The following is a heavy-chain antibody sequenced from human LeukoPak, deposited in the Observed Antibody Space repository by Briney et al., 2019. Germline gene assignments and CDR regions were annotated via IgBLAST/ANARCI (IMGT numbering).Heavy chain of an antibody. Sequence: ASVKVSCKASGYTFTSYYMHWVRQAPGQGLEWMGVINPSGGSTSYAQKFQGRVTMTRDTSTSTVYMELSSLRSEDTAVYYCARGGLTTLEWPVGYRDYYMDVWGKGTTVTVSS. CDR1: GYTFTSYY. D-gene: IGHD3-3*01. CDR3: ARGGLTTLEWPVGYRDYYMDV. CDR2: INPSGGST. J-gene: IGHJ6*03. V-gene: IGHV1-46*01.